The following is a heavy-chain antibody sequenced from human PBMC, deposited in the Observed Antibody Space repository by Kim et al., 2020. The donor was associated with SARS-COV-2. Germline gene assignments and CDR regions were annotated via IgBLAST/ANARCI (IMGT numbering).Heavy chain of an antibody. D-gene: IGHD2-2*02. CDR3: ARHDCSSTSCYNPLVY. CDR2: IDPSDSYT. Sequence: GESLKISCKGSGYSFTSYWISWVRQMPGKGLEWMGRIDPSDSYTNYSPSFQGHVTISADKSISTAYLQWSSLKASDTAMYYCARHDCSSTSCYNPLVYWGQGTLVTVSS. J-gene: IGHJ4*02. V-gene: IGHV5-10-1*01. CDR1: GYSFTSYW.